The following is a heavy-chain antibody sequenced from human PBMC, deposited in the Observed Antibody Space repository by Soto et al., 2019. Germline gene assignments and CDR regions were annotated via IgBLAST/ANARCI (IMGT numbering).Heavy chain of an antibody. D-gene: IGHD4-17*01. CDR1: GFIFRDYG. V-gene: IGHV3-33*01. J-gene: IGHJ4*02. CDR2: IWYDGSNE. Sequence: QVQVVESGGGVVQPGRSLRLSCAASGFIFRDYGMHWVRQAPGKGLVWVAVIWYDGSNEYYAESVKGRFTISRDNSKNTLYLQINSVRAEDTAVYYCARGIDYGDYAIDYWGQGTLVTVSS. CDR3: ARGIDYGDYAIDY.